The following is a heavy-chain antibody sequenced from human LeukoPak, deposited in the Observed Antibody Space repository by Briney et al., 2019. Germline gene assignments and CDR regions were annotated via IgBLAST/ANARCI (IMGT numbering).Heavy chain of an antibody. V-gene: IGHV4-39*01. CDR1: GGSISSSSYY. J-gene: IGHJ4*02. CDR3: ARGWLAETTVVTPYNY. D-gene: IGHD4-23*01. Sequence: PSETLSLTCTVSGGSISSSSYYWGWIRQPPGKGLEWIGSIYYSGSTYYNPSLKSRVTISVDTSKNQFSLKLSSVTAADTAVYYCARGWLAETTVVTPYNYWGQGTLVTVSS. CDR2: IYYSGST.